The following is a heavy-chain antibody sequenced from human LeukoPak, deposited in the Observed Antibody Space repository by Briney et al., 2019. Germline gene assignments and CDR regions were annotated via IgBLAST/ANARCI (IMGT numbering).Heavy chain of an antibody. J-gene: IGHJ4*02. CDR1: GFMFSSYE. CDR3: AREYYDSSGYYFDY. V-gene: IGHV3-48*03. CDR2: ISRSGNSI. Sequence: GGSLRLSCAASGFMFSSYEMNWVRQAPGKGLEWVSYISRSGNSIYYADSVKGRFTISRDNAKNSLYLQMNNLRAEDTAVYYCAREYYDSSGYYFDYWGQGTLVTVSS. D-gene: IGHD3-22*01.